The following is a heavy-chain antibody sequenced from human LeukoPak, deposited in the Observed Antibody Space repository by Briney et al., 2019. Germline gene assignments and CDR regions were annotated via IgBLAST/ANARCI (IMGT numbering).Heavy chain of an antibody. CDR3: AREDAMVPGVITTYYFDY. CDR1: GYTFTSYG. D-gene: IGHD3-10*01. V-gene: IGHV1-18*01. J-gene: IGHJ4*02. Sequence: GASVKVSCKASGYTFTSYGISWVRQAPGQGLEWMGWISAYNGNTNYAQKLQGRVTMTTDTSTSTAYMELRSLRSDDTAGYYCAREDAMVPGVITTYYFDYWGQGTLVTVSS. CDR2: ISAYNGNT.